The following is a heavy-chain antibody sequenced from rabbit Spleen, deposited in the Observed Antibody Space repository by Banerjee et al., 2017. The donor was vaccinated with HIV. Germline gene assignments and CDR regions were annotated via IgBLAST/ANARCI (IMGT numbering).Heavy chain of an antibody. CDR3: ARDTGSSFSSYGMDL. CDR2: IESGSSGFS. D-gene: IGHD8-1*01. V-gene: IGHV1S40*01. Sequence: QSLEESGGDLVKPGASLTLTCKASGIDFSGNSYMCWVRQAPGKGLEWIVCIESGSSGFSYFASWAKGRFTISKTSSTTVTLQMTSLTAVDTATYFCARDTGSSFSSYGMDLWGPGTLVTVS. J-gene: IGHJ6*01. CDR1: GIDFSGNSY.